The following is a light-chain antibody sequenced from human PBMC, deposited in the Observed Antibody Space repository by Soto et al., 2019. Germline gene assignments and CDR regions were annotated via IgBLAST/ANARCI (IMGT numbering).Light chain of an antibody. Sequence: QSALTQPPSASGSPGQSVTISCTGTSSDVGGYNYVSWYQQYPGKAPKVMIYDVSKRPSGVPDRFSGSKSGNTASLTVSGLQAEDEADYYCSSYTGSNTYVFGTGTKVTVL. CDR3: SSYTGSNTYV. CDR1: SSDVGGYNY. J-gene: IGLJ1*01. CDR2: DVS. V-gene: IGLV2-8*01.